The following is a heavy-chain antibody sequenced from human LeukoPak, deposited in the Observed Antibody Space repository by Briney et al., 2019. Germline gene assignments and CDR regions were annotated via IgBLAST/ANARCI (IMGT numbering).Heavy chain of an antibody. D-gene: IGHD3-10*01. CDR3: ARSSSGNYHY. CDR1: GYNFPSYT. Sequence: GASVNLSCKTSGYNFPSYTMHWLRHAPGQSPEWMGSINGDNGNTKYSEKFQDRVTFTRDTSASSAYMELSSLRSEDTAVYYCARSSSGNYHYWGQGTLVTVSS. CDR2: INGDNGNT. V-gene: IGHV1-3*01. J-gene: IGHJ4*02.